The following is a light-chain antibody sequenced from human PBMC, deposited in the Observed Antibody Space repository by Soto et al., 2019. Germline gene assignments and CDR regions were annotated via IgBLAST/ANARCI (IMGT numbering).Light chain of an antibody. Sequence: DIQMTQSPSTLSASVGDRVTITCRASQSISSWLAWYQQKPGKAPKLLIYDASGLESGVPSRFSGSGSGTEFTLTISSLQPDDFATYYCQQYNSYVRAFGQGTKVEIK. V-gene: IGKV1-5*01. CDR2: DAS. CDR1: QSISSW. CDR3: QQYNSYVRA. J-gene: IGKJ1*01.